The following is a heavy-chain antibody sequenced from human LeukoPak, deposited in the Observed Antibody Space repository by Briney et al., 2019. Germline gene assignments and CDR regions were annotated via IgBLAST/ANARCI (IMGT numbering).Heavy chain of an antibody. D-gene: IGHD6-19*01. CDR1: GGSFSGYY. J-gene: IGHJ4*02. CDR2: INHSGST. Sequence: PSETLSLTCAVYGGSFSGYYWSWIRQPPGKGLEWIGEINHSGSTNYNPSLKSRVTISVDTSKNQFSLKLSSVTAADTAVYYCAVSSGWPTSDYWGQGTLVTVSS. CDR3: AVSSGWPTSDY. V-gene: IGHV4-34*01.